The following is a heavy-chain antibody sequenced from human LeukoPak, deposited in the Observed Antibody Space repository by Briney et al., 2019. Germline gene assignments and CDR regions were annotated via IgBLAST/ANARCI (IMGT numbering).Heavy chain of an antibody. CDR1: GFTFSSYA. CDR2: ISGSGGST. CDR3: AKDMYYYDSSGYYFLWAFDI. D-gene: IGHD3-22*01. J-gene: IGHJ3*02. V-gene: IGHV3-23*01. Sequence: GGSLRLSCAASGFTFSSYAMSWVRQAPGKGLEWVSAISGSGGSTYYADSVKGRFTISRDNSKNTLYLQMNSLRAGDTAVYYCAKDMYYYDSSGYYFLWAFDIWGQGTMVTVSS.